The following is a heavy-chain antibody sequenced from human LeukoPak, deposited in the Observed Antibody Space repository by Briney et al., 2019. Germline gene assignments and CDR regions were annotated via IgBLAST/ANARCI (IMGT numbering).Heavy chain of an antibody. J-gene: IGHJ4*02. V-gene: IGHV3-74*01. CDR2: INSDGSTT. CDR3: ARVIYSGWEGELSD. Sequence: GGSLRLSCAASGFTFSGYWMHWVRHAPGKGLVWVSRINSDGSTTSYADSVMGRFTISRDNAKNTLYLQMNSLRAEDTAVYYCARVIYSGWEGELSDWGQGTLVTVSS. D-gene: IGHD6-19*01. CDR1: GFTFSGYW.